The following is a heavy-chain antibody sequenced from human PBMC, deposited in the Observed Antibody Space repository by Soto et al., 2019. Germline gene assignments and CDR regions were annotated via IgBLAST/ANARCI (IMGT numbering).Heavy chain of an antibody. CDR2: ISGSSDIV. J-gene: IGHJ3*02. Sequence: GGSLRLSCAASGFSLSSYSMNWVRQAPGKGLEWISYISGSSDIVYYADSVKGRFTISRDNAKNSLYLQMNSLRAEDTAVYYCAKTAYYDFWSCYYLRDVFDIRAQGSMVPGSS. V-gene: IGHV3-48*01. CDR1: GFSLSSYS. CDR3: AKTAYYDFWSCYYLRDVFDI. D-gene: IGHD3-3*01.